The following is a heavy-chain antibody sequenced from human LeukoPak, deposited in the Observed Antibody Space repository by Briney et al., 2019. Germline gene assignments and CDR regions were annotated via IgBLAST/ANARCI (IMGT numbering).Heavy chain of an antibody. CDR2: IYHSGST. D-gene: IGHD5-24*01. CDR1: GGSISDGGRY. CDR3: ARGFGMATILGGVFDC. Sequence: PSETLSLTCTVSGGSISDGGRYWNWIRQHPGKGLEWIGHIYHSGSTYYNPSLKSRLTISIDTSKNQFSLKLKSVTAADTAVYFCARGFGMATILGGVFDCWGQGTLVTVSS. V-gene: IGHV4-31*03. J-gene: IGHJ4*02.